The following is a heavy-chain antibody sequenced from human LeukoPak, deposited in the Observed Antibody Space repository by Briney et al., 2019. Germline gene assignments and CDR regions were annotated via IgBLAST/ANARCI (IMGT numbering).Heavy chain of an antibody. CDR3: ARGGNSLTGTYYYDSVDAFDI. J-gene: IGHJ3*02. V-gene: IGHV4-39*07. Sequence: SETLSLTCTVSGGSISSSSYYWGWIRQPPGRGLEWIGSIYYSGSTYYNPSLKSRVTISVDTSKNQFSLKLSSVTAADTAVYYCARGGNSLTGTYYYDSVDAFDIWGQGTMVTVSS. CDR2: IYYSGST. D-gene: IGHD3-22*01. CDR1: GGSISSSSYY.